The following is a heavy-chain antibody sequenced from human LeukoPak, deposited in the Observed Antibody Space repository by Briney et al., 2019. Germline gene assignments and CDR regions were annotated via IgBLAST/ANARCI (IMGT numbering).Heavy chain of an antibody. V-gene: IGHV1-46*01. CDR3: ARDSRRGKPFDY. J-gene: IGHJ4*02. CDR2: INPSGGST. Sequence: ASVKVSCKASGYTFTSYYMHWVRQAPGQGLEWMGIINPSGGSTSYAQKFQGRVTMTRDTSTSTVYMGLSSLRSEDTAVYYCARDSRRGKPFDYWGQGTLVTVSS. CDR1: GYTFTSYY.